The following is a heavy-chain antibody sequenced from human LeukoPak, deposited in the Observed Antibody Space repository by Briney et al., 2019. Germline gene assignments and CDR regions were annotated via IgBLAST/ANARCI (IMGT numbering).Heavy chain of an antibody. CDR3: ARYPAAGACRPLYYIDV. CDR2: IKEDGTEK. Sequence: GGSLRLSCAASEFSFSTYWMSWVRQAPGKGLEWVANIKEDGTEKYYVGSVKGRFTISRDNAKKSLYLQMNSLRDDDTAVYFCARYPAAGACRPLYYIDVWGKGTTVTVSS. V-gene: IGHV3-7*01. D-gene: IGHD5/OR15-5a*01. J-gene: IGHJ6*03. CDR1: EFSFSTYW.